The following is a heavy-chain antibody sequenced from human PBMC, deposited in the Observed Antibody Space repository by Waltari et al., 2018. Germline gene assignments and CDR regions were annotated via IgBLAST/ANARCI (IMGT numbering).Heavy chain of an antibody. CDR2: INQHGGEK. CDR1: GYTFTGYY. V-gene: IGHV3-7*01. D-gene: IGHD3-16*01. CDR3: ARHSWGYFHH. Sequence: VQLVQSGAEVKKPGASVKVSCKASGYTFTGYYMHWVRQAPGKGLEWVANINQHGGEKYYVDSVKGRFTISRDNAKNSLYLQMNSLRAEDTAVFYCARHSWGYFHHWGQGALVTVSS. J-gene: IGHJ1*01.